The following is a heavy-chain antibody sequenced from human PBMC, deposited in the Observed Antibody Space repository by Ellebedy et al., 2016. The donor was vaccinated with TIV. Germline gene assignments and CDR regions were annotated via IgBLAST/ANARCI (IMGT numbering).Heavy chain of an antibody. V-gene: IGHV1-18*01. J-gene: IGHJ4*02. D-gene: IGHD3-9*01. CDR2: IRTYNGNT. CDR1: GYTFDSYG. Sequence: AASVKVSCKASGYTFDSYGLNWVRQAPGQGLEWMGWIRTYNGNTNYPQKVQGRVTMTIDRSTRTVYMELRSLRSDDTAVYYCARVDYDVLTGPPAFDNWGQGTLVTVSS. CDR3: ARVDYDVLTGPPAFDN.